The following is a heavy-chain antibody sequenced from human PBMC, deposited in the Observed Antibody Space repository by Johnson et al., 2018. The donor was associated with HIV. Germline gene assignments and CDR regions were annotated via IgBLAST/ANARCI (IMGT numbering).Heavy chain of an antibody. V-gene: IGHV3-15*01. CDR2: IKSKTDGGTA. J-gene: IGHJ3*02. Sequence: EVQLVESGGGLVKPGGSLRLSCTASGFIFRNAWMSWVRQAPGTGLEWVGRIKSKTDGGTADYAAPVKGRFTISRDDSRNTLYLQMHSLKTEDTAVYYCASGGGIAASDAFDIWGQGTMVIVSS. D-gene: IGHD6-13*01. CDR3: ASGGGIAASDAFDI. CDR1: GFIFRNAW.